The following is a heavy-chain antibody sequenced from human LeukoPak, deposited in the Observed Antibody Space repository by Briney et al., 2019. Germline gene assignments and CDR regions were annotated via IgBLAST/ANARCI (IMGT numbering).Heavy chain of an antibody. J-gene: IGHJ6*03. V-gene: IGHV3-66*01. CDR3: ARVLYYYMDV. CDR2: IYSGGST. CDR1: GFTFSSYS. Sequence: PGGSLRLSCAASGFTFSSYSMNWVRQAPGKGLEWVSVIYSGGSTYYAGSVNGRFTISRDNSKNTLYLQMSSLRAEDTAVYYCARVLYYYMDVWGKGTTVTISS.